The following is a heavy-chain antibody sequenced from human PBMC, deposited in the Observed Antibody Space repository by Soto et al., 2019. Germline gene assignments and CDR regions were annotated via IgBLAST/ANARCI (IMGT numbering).Heavy chain of an antibody. CDR3: ARTQKQQRDLRNWFDP. D-gene: IGHD6-13*01. Sequence: QVQLQESGPGLVKPSQTLSLTCTVSGGSISSGDYYWSWIRQPPGKGLEWIGYIYYSGSTYYNPSLKSRVTISVDTSKNQFSLKLSSVTAADTAVYYCARTQKQQRDLRNWFDPWGQGTLVTVSS. CDR2: IYYSGST. CDR1: GGSISSGDYY. V-gene: IGHV4-30-4*01. J-gene: IGHJ5*02.